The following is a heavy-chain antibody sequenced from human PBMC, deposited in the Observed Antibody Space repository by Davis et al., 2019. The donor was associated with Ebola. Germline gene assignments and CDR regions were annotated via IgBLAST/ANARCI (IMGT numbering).Heavy chain of an antibody. CDR1: GFTFSSYS. CDR3: AREGDWEVVGEYGMDV. CDR2: ISSRNSYI. V-gene: IGHV3-21*04. Sequence: GESLKISCAASGFTFSSYSMNWVRQAPGKGLEWVSSISSRNSYIHYADSVKGRFTISRDNAKNSLYLQMNSLRSEDTAVYYCAREGDWEVVGEYGMDVWGQGTTVTVSS. D-gene: IGHD2-15*01. J-gene: IGHJ6*02.